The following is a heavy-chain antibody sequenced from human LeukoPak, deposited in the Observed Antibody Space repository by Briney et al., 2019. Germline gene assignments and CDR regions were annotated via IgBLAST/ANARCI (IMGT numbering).Heavy chain of an antibody. J-gene: IGHJ4*02. V-gene: IGHV3-23*01. D-gene: IGHD1-26*01. CDR1: GFTFSSYG. Sequence: PGGSLRLSCAASGFTFSSYGMSWVRQAPGKGLEWVSSISGSGGNTYYADSVKGRFTISRDNAKNSLYLQMNSLRAEDTALYYCARDVASGGMGSSGYWGQGTLVTVSS. CDR3: ARDVASGGMGSSGY. CDR2: ISGSGGNT.